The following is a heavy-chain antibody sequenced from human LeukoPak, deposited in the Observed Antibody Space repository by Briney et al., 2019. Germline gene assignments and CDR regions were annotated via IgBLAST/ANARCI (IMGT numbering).Heavy chain of an antibody. Sequence: SETLSLTCAVSGGSISSSNWWSWVRQPPGKGLEWIGEIYHSGSTNYNPSLKSRVTISVDTSKNQFSLKLSSVTAADTAVYHCASVVSGLPPSFDPWGQGTLVTVSS. CDR1: GGSISSSNW. CDR2: IYHSGST. V-gene: IGHV4-4*02. CDR3: ASVVSGLPPSFDP. J-gene: IGHJ5*02. D-gene: IGHD3-10*01.